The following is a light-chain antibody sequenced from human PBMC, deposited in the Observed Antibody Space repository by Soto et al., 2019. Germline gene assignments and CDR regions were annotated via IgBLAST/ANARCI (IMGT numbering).Light chain of an antibody. CDR2: EVS. CDR3: SSYTTSSTYV. CDR1: SSDVGSYNG. Sequence: QSVLTQPPSVSGSPGQSVTISCTGTSSDVGSYNGVSWYQQLPGTAPKFLIYEVSNRPSGVPDRFSGSKSGNTASLTISGLQAEDEADYYCSSYTTSSTYVFGTGTKVTVL. V-gene: IGLV2-18*02. J-gene: IGLJ1*01.